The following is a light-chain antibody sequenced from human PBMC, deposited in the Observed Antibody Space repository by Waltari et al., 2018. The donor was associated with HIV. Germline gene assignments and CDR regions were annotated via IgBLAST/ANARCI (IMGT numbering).Light chain of an antibody. Sequence: DIQMTQSPSSLSASVGDRVTVTCRTSQTITTYLNWYQHKPGKAPHLLIYAASALQSGVPLRFSGSGFGTNFTLTISSLQPEDFATYYCQQVYNTPITFGQGTRLDIK. CDR3: QQVYNTPIT. V-gene: IGKV1-39*01. CDR2: AAS. J-gene: IGKJ5*01. CDR1: QTITTY.